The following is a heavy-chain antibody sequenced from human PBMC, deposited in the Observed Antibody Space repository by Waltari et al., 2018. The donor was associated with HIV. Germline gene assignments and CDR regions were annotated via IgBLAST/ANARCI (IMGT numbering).Heavy chain of an antibody. D-gene: IGHD6-19*01. CDR1: GFTFNAYA. J-gene: IGHJ4*02. CDR3: AKTSGPTGWDAFDY. CDR2: IHWNRGGT. V-gene: IGHV3-9*01. Sequence: EMQLVESGGGLVQPGGSLRLSCAASGFTFNAYAMHWVRQAPGKGLGWVSGIHWNRGGTGYGDSVKGRFSISRDNAKNSLYLQMNSLRPEDTALYYCAKTSGPTGWDAFDYWGQGTLVAVSS.